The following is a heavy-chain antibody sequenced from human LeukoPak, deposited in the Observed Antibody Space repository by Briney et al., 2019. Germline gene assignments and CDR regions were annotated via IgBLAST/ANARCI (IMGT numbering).Heavy chain of an antibody. D-gene: IGHD4-23*01. CDR2: MNPNSGNT. CDR3: ARFGGKYDDY. J-gene: IGHJ4*02. V-gene: IGHV1-8*03. Sequence: ASVKVSCKASGYTFTNYAISWVRQATGQGLEWMGWMNPNSGNTGYAQKFQGRVTITRNTSISTAYMELSSLRSEDTAVYYCARFGGKYDDYWGQGTLVTVSS. CDR1: GYTFTNYA.